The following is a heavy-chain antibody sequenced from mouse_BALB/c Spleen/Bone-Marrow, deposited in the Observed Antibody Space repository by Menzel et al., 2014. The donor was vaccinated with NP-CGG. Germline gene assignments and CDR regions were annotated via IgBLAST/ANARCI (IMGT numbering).Heavy chain of an antibody. CDR1: GFTFSSYA. D-gene: IGHD2-10*02. V-gene: IGHV5-6-5*01. Sequence: EVQLVESGGGLVKSGGSLKLSCAASGFTFSSYATSWVRQTPEKRREWVASISSGGSTYYPDSVKGRFTISRDNARNILYLQMSSLRSEDTAMYYCAREEYGQKVYAMDYWGQGTSVTVSS. CDR2: ISSGGST. J-gene: IGHJ4*01. CDR3: AREEYGQKVYAMDY.